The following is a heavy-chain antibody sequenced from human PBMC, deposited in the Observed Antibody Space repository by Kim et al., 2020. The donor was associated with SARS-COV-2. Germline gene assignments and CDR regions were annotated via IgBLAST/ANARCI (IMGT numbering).Heavy chain of an antibody. Sequence: DPVKDRFTISRDNAKNSLYLQRNSLGAEDTAVYYCARGPWDSSSWYTGFYWGQGTLVTVSS. D-gene: IGHD6-13*01. J-gene: IGHJ4*02. V-gene: IGHV3-7*01. CDR3: ARGPWDSSSWYTGFY.